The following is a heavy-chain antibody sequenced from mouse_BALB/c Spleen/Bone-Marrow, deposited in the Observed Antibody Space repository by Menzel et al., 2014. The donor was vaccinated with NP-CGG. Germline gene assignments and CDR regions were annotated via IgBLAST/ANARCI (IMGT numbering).Heavy chain of an antibody. V-gene: IGHV5-12-1*01. D-gene: IGHD1-1*01. CDR1: GFAFSSYD. CDR2: ISSGGGST. CDR3: ARGYYYGSSFDD. J-gene: IGHJ2*01. Sequence: EVKLMASGGGLVTPGGSLILSCAASGFAFSSYDMSWVRQTPEKRLEWVAYISSGGGSTYYPDTVKGRFTISRDNAKNPLYLQISSLKSEDTAMYYCARGYYYGSSFDDWGQSSTLTGSS.